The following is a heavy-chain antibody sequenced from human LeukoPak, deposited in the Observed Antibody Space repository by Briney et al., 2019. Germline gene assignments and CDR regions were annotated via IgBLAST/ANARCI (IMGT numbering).Heavy chain of an antibody. J-gene: IGHJ4*02. Sequence: PGRSLRLSCAASGFTFSNYGMHLVRQAPGKGLEWVAFIRYDGSNKYYADSVKGRFTISRDNSKNTLYLQMNSLRAEDTAVYYCANGYYYDSSGYYATGPFDYWGQGTLVTVSS. D-gene: IGHD3-22*01. CDR1: GFTFSNYG. V-gene: IGHV3-30*02. CDR3: ANGYYYDSSGYYATGPFDY. CDR2: IRYDGSNK.